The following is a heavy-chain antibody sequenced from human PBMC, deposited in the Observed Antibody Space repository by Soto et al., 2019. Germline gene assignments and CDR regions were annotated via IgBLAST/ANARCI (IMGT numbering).Heavy chain of an antibody. Sequence: SETLSLTCAVYGGSFSGYYWSWIRQPPGKGLEWIGEINHGGSTNYNPSLKSRVTISVDTSKNQFSLKLSSVTAADTAVYYCARGRDLDYWGQGTLVTVSS. CDR3: ARGRDLDY. CDR1: GGSFSGYY. CDR2: INHGGST. J-gene: IGHJ4*02. V-gene: IGHV4-34*01.